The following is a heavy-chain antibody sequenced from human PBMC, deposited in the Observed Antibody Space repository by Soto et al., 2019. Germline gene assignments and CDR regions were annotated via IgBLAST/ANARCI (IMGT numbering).Heavy chain of an antibody. J-gene: IGHJ4*02. CDR3: AADPPGAVAGKFDY. V-gene: IGHV1-58*01. Sequence: GASVKVSCKASGFTFTSSAVQWVRQARGQRLEWIGWIVVGSGNTNYAQKFQERVTITRDMSTSTAYMELSSLRSEDTAVYYCAADPPGAVAGKFDYWGQGTLVTVSS. CDR2: IVVGSGNT. D-gene: IGHD6-19*01. CDR1: GFTFTSSA.